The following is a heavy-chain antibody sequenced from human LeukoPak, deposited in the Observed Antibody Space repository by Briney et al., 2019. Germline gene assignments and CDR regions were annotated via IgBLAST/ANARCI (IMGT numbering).Heavy chain of an antibody. J-gene: IGHJ3*02. D-gene: IGHD3-22*01. V-gene: IGHV3-48*01. CDR2: ISSSSSTI. Sequence: PGGSLRLSCAASGFTFSSYSMDWVRQAPGKGLEWVLYISSSSSTIYYADSVKGRFTISRDNAKNSLYLQMNSLRAEDTAVYYCARDHHRRLYDSQARDTFDIWGQGTMVTVSS. CDR3: ARDHHRRLYDSQARDTFDI. CDR1: GFTFSSYS.